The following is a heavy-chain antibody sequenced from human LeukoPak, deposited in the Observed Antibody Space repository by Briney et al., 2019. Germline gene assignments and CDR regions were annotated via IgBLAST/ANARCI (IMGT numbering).Heavy chain of an antibody. CDR2: ISAYNGNT. CDR1: GGTFSSYA. Sequence: GSSVKVSCKASGGTFSSYAISWVRQAPGQGLEWMGWISAYNGNTNYAQKLQGRVTMTTDTSTSTAYMELRSLRSDDTAVYYCARVSSWYGDAFDIWGQGTMVTVSS. CDR3: ARVSSWYGDAFDI. J-gene: IGHJ3*02. D-gene: IGHD6-13*01. V-gene: IGHV1-18*01.